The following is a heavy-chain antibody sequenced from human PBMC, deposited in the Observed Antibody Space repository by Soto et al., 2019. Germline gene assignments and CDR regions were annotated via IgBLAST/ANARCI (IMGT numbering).Heavy chain of an antibody. Sequence: EVQLVESGGGLVQPGGSLKLSCAASGITFSGSAMHWVRQASGKGLEWVGRNRSKANSYATAYAASVKGRFTISRDDSKNKAYLQMNSPKTEDTAVDYCTGCLSSGSYYNGDYYYGMDVWGQGTTVTVYS. D-gene: IGHD3-10*01. CDR2: NRSKANSYAT. J-gene: IGHJ6*02. V-gene: IGHV3-73*02. CDR3: TGCLSSGSYYNGDYYYGMDV. CDR1: GITFSGSA.